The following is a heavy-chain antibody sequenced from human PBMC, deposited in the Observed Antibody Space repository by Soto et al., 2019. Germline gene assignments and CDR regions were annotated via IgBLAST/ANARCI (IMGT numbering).Heavy chain of an antibody. CDR1: GFTFSIYV. J-gene: IGHJ4*02. D-gene: IGHD2-15*01. Sequence: EVQLLESGGGLVQTGGSLRLSCAASGFTFSIYVMSWVRQAPGKGLEWVSIISESGDRTNYADSVKGRFTISRDNSNNMLYLQMNSLTAEDTAVYYCAKVAVYWGQGTLVTVSS. CDR2: ISESGDRT. CDR3: AKVAVY. V-gene: IGHV3-23*01.